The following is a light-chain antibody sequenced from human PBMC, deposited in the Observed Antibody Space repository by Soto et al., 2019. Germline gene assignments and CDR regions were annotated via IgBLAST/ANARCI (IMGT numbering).Light chain of an antibody. Sequence: QSVLTQPASVSGSAGQSITICCTGTSSDVGNYKYVSWYQQHPGKAPKLMIYEVSNRPSGVSNRFSGSKSGNTASLTISGLQAEDETDYYCFSYTSSGTYVFGTGTKVTVL. V-gene: IGLV2-14*01. CDR2: EVS. CDR1: SSDVGNYKY. J-gene: IGLJ1*01. CDR3: FSYTSSGTYV.